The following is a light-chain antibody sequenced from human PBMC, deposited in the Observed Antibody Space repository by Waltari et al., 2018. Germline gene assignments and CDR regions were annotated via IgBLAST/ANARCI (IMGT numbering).Light chain of an antibody. CDR3: QTWGTGIWV. V-gene: IGLV4-69*01. CDR1: SGHSSYA. Sequence: QLVLTQPPSASASLGASVKLTCTLSSGHSSYAIAWHQQQPEKGPRYLMKLNSDGSHSKGDGIPDRFSGSSSGAGRYLTISSLQSEDEADYYCQTWGTGIWVFGGGTKLTVL. CDR2: LNSDGSH. J-gene: IGLJ3*02.